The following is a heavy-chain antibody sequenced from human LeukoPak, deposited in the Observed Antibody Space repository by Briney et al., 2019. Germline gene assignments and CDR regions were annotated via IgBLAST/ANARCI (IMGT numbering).Heavy chain of an antibody. D-gene: IGHD1-1*01. J-gene: IGHJ2*01. Sequence: GGSLTLSCGASGFSFSSYGMHWVRHAPGKGLEWVASIWPDGSKRYYADSGKGRFTMSRDIPKNILYLQIYSLRAEDSAIYYCAKDKMIVQRDWYLDLWGRGTLVTVSS. CDR2: IWPDGSKR. CDR1: GFSFSSYG. CDR3: AKDKMIVQRDWYLDL. V-gene: IGHV3-30*02.